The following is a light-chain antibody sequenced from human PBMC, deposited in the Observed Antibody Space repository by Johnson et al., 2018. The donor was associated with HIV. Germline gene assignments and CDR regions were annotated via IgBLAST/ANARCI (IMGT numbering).Light chain of an antibody. V-gene: IGLV1-51*01. J-gene: IGLJ1*01. CDR1: SSNIGNNY. Sequence: QSVLTQPPSVSAAPGQKVTISCSGSSSNIGNNYVSWYQQFPGTAPKLLIYDNNKRPSGIPDRFSGSKSGTSATLDITGLQTGDEADYYCATRDNSLGAGRNVFGTGTKVTVL. CDR2: DNN. CDR3: ATRDNSLGAGRNV.